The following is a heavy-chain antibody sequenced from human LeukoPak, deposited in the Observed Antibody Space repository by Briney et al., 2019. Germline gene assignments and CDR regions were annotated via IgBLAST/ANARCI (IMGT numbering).Heavy chain of an antibody. V-gene: IGHV4-39*01. CDR2: IYYSGST. D-gene: IGHD3-22*01. Sequence: SETLSLTCTVSGGSISSSSYYWGWVRQPPGKGLEWLGSIYYSGSTYYNPSLKSRVTISVDTSKNQFSLKLSSVTAADTAVYYCARPSYYDSSRGNWFDPWGQGTLVTVSS. J-gene: IGHJ5*02. CDR3: ARPSYYDSSRGNWFDP. CDR1: GGSISSSSYY.